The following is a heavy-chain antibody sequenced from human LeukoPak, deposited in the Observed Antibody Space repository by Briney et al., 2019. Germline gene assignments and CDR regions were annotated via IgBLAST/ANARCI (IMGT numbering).Heavy chain of an antibody. D-gene: IGHD3-10*01. CDR1: GFTFSRYW. Sequence: GGSLRLSCAASGFTFSRYWMSWVRQAPGKGLEWVANINQDGSDKYYVDSVKGRFTISRDNAKNSLYLQMNSLRAEDTAVYYCARSGEFLAMPSDIWGLGTMVTVSS. CDR2: INQDGSDK. J-gene: IGHJ3*02. V-gene: IGHV3-7*01. CDR3: ARSGEFLAMPSDI.